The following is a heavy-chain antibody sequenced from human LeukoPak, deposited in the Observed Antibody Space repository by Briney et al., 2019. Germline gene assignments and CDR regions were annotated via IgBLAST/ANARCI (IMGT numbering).Heavy chain of an antibody. CDR3: ARSFTDNFFFEN. Sequence: SETLSLTCTVSGGSISSYYWSWIRQPPGKGLEWIGYIYYSGSTNYNPSLKSRVTVSVDTSKNQFSLKLSSVTAADTAVYYCARSFTDNFFFENWGQGTLVTVSS. J-gene: IGHJ4*02. CDR2: IYYSGST. D-gene: IGHD1-1*01. V-gene: IGHV4-59*01. CDR1: GGSISSYY.